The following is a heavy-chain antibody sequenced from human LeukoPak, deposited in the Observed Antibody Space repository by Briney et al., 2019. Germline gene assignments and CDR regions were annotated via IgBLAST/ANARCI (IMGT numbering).Heavy chain of an antibody. Sequence: GGSLRLSCAASGFTFSSYAMHWVRQAPGKGLEWVAVISYDGSNKYYADSVKGRFTISRDNSKNTLYLQMNSLRAEYTAVYYCARAGRPLLWWDPAGYWGQGTLVTVSS. CDR2: ISYDGSNK. J-gene: IGHJ4*02. V-gene: IGHV3-30-3*01. CDR1: GFTFSSYA. D-gene: IGHD2-21*01. CDR3: ARAGRPLLWWDPAGY.